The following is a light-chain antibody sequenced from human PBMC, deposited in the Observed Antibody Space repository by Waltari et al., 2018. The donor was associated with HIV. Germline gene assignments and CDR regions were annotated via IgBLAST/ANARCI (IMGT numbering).Light chain of an antibody. CDR3: QSYDSSLSGYV. V-gene: IGLV1-40*01. J-gene: IGLJ2*01. CDR1: SSNIGAGYD. CDR2: GNS. Sequence: APGQRVTISCTGSSSNIGAGYDVHWYQQLPGTAPKLLIYGNSNRPSGVPDRFSGSKSGTSASLAITGLQAEDEADYYCQSYDSSLSGYVFGGGTKLTVL.